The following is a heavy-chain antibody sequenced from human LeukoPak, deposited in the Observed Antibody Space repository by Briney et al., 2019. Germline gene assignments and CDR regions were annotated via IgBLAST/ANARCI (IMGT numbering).Heavy chain of an antibody. CDR2: IFTSGTT. CDR1: GGSISTFY. CDR3: AREVDSWYGAEDY. J-gene: IGHJ4*02. D-gene: IGHD6-13*01. Sequence: PSETLSLTCTVSGGSISTFYWTWIRQPAGKGLEWIGRIFTSGTTNYNPSLKSRVTISVDTSKNQFSLKLSSVTAADTAVYYCAREVDSWYGAEDYWGQGTLVTVSS. V-gene: IGHV4-4*07.